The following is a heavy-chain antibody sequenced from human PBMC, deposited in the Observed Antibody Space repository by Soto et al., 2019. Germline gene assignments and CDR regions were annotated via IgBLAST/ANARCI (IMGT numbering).Heavy chain of an antibody. CDR2: TYYRSKWYN. D-gene: IGHD6-19*01. V-gene: IGHV6-1*01. CDR1: GDSVSSNSAA. Sequence: SQTLSLTCAISGDSVSSNSAAWNWIRQSPSRGLEWLGRTYYRSKWYNDYAVSVKSRITINPDTSKNQFSLQLNSVTPEDTAVYYCARDDPAVAGTPPYYYYYYGMDVWGQGTTVTVSS. CDR3: ARDDPAVAGTPPYYYYYYGMDV. J-gene: IGHJ6*02.